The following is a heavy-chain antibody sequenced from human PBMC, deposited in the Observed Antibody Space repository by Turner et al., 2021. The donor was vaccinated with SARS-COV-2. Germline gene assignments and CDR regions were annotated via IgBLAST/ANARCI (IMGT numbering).Heavy chain of an antibody. CDR2: MNAGSGDT. CDR1: GYPFTSYD. D-gene: IGHD1-1*01. Sequence: QVQLVHSGGEVKNPGATVKVHCKASGYPFTSYDINWVRQATGQVPEWVGYMNAGSGDTGHARRFQGRVTLTRDTSINTAYMELSGLSFEDTAIYYCARYDYRLRQGFDVWGQGTKVIVSS. CDR3: ARYDYRLRQGFDV. J-gene: IGHJ3*01. V-gene: IGHV1-8*01.